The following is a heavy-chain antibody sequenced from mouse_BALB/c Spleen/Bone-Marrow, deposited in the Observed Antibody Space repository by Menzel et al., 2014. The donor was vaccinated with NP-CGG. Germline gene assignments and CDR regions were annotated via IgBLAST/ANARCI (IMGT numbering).Heavy chain of an antibody. CDR2: IDPANGNT. Sequence: EVQLQQSGAELVKPGASVKLSCTASGFNIKDTYMHWVKQRPEQGLEWVGRIDPANGNTKYDPKFQGKATITADTSSNTAYLQLSSLTSEDTAVYYCARWEYYAMDYWGQGTSVTVSS. D-gene: IGHD4-1*01. J-gene: IGHJ4*01. CDR3: ARWEYYAMDY. CDR1: GFNIKDTY. V-gene: IGHV14-3*02.